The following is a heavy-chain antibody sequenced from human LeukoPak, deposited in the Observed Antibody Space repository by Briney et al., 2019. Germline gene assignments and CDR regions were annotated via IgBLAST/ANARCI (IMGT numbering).Heavy chain of an antibody. D-gene: IGHD6-19*01. CDR1: GFTFDDYG. CDR3: ARDMRGWCGYYFDY. J-gene: IGHJ4*02. CDR2: INWNGGST. Sequence: PGGSLRLSCAASGFTFDDYGMSWVRQAPGKGLEWVSGINWNGGSTGYADSVKGRFTISRDNAKNSLYLQMNSLRAEDTALYYCARDMRGWCGYYFDYWGQGTLVTVSS. V-gene: IGHV3-20*04.